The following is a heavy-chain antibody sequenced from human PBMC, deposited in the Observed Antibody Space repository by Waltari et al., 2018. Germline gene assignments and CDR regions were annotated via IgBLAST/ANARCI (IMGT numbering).Heavy chain of an antibody. CDR1: GGSISSYY. D-gene: IGHD6-19*01. V-gene: IGHV4-59*01. CDR2: IYYSGST. CDR3: AREEAGNWFDP. Sequence: QVQLQESGPGLVKPSETLSLTCTVSGGSISSYYWSWIRQPPGKGLEWIGYIYYSGSTNYNPSLKSRVTISVDTSKNQFSLKLSSVTAADTAVYYCAREEAGNWFDPWGQGTLVTVSS. J-gene: IGHJ5*02.